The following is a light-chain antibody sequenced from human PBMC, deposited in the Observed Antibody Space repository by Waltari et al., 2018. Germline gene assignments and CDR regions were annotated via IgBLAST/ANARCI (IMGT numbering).Light chain of an antibody. J-gene: IGLJ2*01. CDR1: SRDVGGYNY. V-gene: IGLV2-14*01. CDR2: EVS. CDR3: SSYTSSSTYVV. Sequence: QSALTQPASVSGSPGQSITISCTGTSRDVGGYNYVSGYQQHPGKAPKLMIYEVSNRPSGVSNRFSGSKSGNTASLTISGLQAEDEADYYCSSYTSSSTYVVFGGGTKLTVL.